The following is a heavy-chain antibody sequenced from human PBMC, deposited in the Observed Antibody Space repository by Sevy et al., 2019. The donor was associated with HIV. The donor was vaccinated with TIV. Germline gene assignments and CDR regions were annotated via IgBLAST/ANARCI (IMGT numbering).Heavy chain of an antibody. D-gene: IGHD2-15*01. J-gene: IGHJ4*02. CDR1: GVSFSDYY. V-gene: IGHV4-34*01. Sequence: SETLSLTCAVSGVSFSDYYWSWIRQPPGKGLEWIGEISQSGSANYKPSLKSRVMVSLDTSNNRFSLKLTSVTAADTAVYYCAGGPLFSPEYCSGGSCPTIDFWGQGTLVTVSS. CDR3: AGGPLFSPEYCSGGSCPTIDF. CDR2: ISQSGSA.